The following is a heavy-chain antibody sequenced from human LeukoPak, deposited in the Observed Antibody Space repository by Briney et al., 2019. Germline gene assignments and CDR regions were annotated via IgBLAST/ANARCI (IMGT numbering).Heavy chain of an antibody. CDR1: GFTFSSYS. D-gene: IGHD2-21*01. V-gene: IGHV3-21*01. Sequence: PGGSLRLSCAASGFTFSSYSMNWVRQAPGKGLEWVSSISSSSSYIYYADSVKGRFTISRDNAKNSLYLQVNSLRAEDTAVYYCASLPTYCGGDCTDYWGQGTLVTVSS. J-gene: IGHJ4*02. CDR2: ISSSSSYI. CDR3: ASLPTYCGGDCTDY.